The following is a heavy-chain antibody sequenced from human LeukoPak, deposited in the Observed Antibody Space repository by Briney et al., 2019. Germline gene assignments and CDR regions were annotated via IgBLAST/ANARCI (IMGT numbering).Heavy chain of an antibody. J-gene: IGHJ5*02. CDR2: INHSGST. CDR1: GGSFSGYY. V-gene: IGHV4-34*01. CDR3: ARRCKQLVRRYWFDP. D-gene: IGHD6-6*01. Sequence: SETLSLTCAVYGGSFSGYYWSWIRQPPGKGLEWIGEINHSGSTNYNPSLKSRVTISVDTSKNQFSLKLSSVTAADTAVYYCARRCKQLVRRYWFDPWGQGTLVTVSS.